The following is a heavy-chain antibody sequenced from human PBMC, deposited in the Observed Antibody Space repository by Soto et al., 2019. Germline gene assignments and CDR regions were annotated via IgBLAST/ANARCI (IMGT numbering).Heavy chain of an antibody. V-gene: IGHV3-30-3*01. CDR3: AGGKQTAGYSYGFWYFDY. CDR2: ISYDGSNK. J-gene: IGHJ4*02. CDR1: GFTFGSYP. D-gene: IGHD5-18*01. Sequence: GGALGLCCAAAGFTFGSYPMQWVREAPGEGVEWGAVISYDGSNKYYADSVKGRFTISRDNSKNTLYLQMNSLRAEDTAVYYCAGGKQTAGYSYGFWYFDYWCQGTLVTVSS.